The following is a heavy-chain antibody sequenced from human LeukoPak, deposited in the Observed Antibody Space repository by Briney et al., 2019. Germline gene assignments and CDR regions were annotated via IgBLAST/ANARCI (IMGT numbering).Heavy chain of an antibody. V-gene: IGHV3-43D*03. J-gene: IGHJ4*02. Sequence: GGSPRLSCAASGFTFDDYAMHWVRQAPGKGLEWVSLISWDGGRTYYADSVKGRFTIARDNRKNSLYLQMNSLRAEDTALYYCAKDKFDGSGSYYFDYWGQGTLVTVSS. CDR1: GFTFDDYA. D-gene: IGHD3-10*01. CDR2: ISWDGGRT. CDR3: AKDKFDGSGSYYFDY.